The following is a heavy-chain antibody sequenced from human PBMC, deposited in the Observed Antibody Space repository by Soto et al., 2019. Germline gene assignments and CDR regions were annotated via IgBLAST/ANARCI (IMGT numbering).Heavy chain of an antibody. J-gene: IGHJ6*02. CDR1: GYTFTSYA. D-gene: IGHD3-9*01. Sequence: GASVKVSCKASGYTFTSYAMNWVRQAPGQRLEWMGRINTNTGNPTYAQGFTGRFVFSLDTSVSTAYLQICSLKAEGTAVFYCARGTYYDILTGYYSGMDVWGQGTTVTVSS. CDR3: ARGTYYDILTGYYSGMDV. V-gene: IGHV7-4-1*01. CDR2: INTNTGNP.